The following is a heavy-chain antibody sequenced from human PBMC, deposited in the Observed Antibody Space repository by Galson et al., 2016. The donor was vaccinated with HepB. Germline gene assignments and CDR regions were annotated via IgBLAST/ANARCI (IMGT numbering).Heavy chain of an antibody. CDR3: VQGSTAPAV. J-gene: IGHJ6*04. CDR2: ISRSGDST. CDR1: GFTFSNYG. D-gene: IGHD1-26*01. V-gene: IGHV3-23*01. Sequence: SLRLSCAASGFTFSNYGMTWVRQAPRKALEVASSISRSGDSTDYADSVKGRFTTSRDNSKNTLSLQMNSLTADDTAIYYCVQGSTAPAVWGKGTTVTVSS.